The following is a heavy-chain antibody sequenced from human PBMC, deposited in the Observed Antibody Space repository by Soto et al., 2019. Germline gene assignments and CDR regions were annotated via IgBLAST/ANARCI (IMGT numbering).Heavy chain of an antibody. J-gene: IGHJ4*02. CDR1: GFTFNTHW. CDR2: IYFDGITT. CDR3: ARGGAMGVDY. D-gene: IGHD1-26*01. V-gene: IGHV3-74*01. Sequence: GCMRRSGTASGFTFNTHWMHWVRQAPGKGLVWVSRIYFDGITTNYADSVKGRLTVSRDNAKNTVYLHVNTLRDEDTAVYYCARGGAMGVDYWGQGTLVTVSS.